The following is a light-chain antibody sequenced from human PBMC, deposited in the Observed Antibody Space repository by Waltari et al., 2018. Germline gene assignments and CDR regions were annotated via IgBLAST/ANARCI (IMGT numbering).Light chain of an antibody. CDR3: CSYAGSYTHVV. Sequence: QSALTQPRSVSGSPGQSVTISCTGTSSDVGGYDYVSWYPRHPGKAPKLMICDVTRRPSGVPDRFSGSKSGNTASLTISGLQAEDEADYYCCSYAGSYTHVVFGGGTKLTVL. CDR2: DVT. J-gene: IGLJ2*01. V-gene: IGLV2-11*01. CDR1: SSDVGGYDY.